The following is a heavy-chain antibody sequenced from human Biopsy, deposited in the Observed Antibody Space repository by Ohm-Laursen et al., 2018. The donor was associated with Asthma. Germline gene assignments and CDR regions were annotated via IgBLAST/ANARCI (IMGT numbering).Heavy chain of an antibody. J-gene: IGHJ4*02. CDR3: ARATSTWSQSGPHYFDH. CDR2: VYSTGST. V-gene: IGHV4-61*08. D-gene: IGHD6-13*01. Sequence: SDTLSLTCTVSGDSISSGGYYWSWIRQHPGKGLEWIGYVYSTGSTMYNPSLKSRVTISVDTSINQVSLKLSSVTAADTAVYYCARATSTWSQSGPHYFDHWGQGALVTVSS. CDR1: GDSISSGGYY.